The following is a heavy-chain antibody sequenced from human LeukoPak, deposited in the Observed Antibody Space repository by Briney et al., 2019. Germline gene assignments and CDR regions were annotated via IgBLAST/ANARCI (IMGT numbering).Heavy chain of an antibody. D-gene: IGHD3-22*01. CDR2: INHSGGT. Sequence: SETLSLTCAVYGGSFSGYYWSWIRQPPGKGLEWIGEINHSGGTNYNPSLKSRVTISVDTSKNQISLKLTSVTAADTAVYYCARVKGIMIEYCFDYWGQGTLVTVSS. J-gene: IGHJ4*02. CDR1: GGSFSGYY. V-gene: IGHV4-34*01. CDR3: ARVKGIMIEYCFDY.